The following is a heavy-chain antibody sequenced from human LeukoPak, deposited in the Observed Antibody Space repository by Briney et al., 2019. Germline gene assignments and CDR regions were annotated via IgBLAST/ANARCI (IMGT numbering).Heavy chain of an antibody. CDR3: ARDLYDYVWGSYRYTFDY. V-gene: IGHV3-11*06. J-gene: IGHJ4*02. D-gene: IGHD3-16*02. Sequence: GGSLRLSCAASGFTFSDYCMSWIRQAPGKGLEWVSYISSSSSYTNYADSVKGRFTISRDNAKNSLYLQMNSLRAEDTAVYYCARDLYDYVWGSYRYTFDYWGRGTLVTVSS. CDR1: GFTFSDYC. CDR2: ISSSSSYT.